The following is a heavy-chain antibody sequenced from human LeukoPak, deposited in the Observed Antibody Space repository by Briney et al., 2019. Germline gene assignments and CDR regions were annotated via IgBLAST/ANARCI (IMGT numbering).Heavy chain of an antibody. Sequence: PGGSLRLSCAASGFTFSSYSMSWVRQAPGKGLEWVSGINSGGNTYYAVSVKGRVTISRDNSRNTLYLQMNSLRVDDTAVYYCAKEAGLIAAAGPFDYWGQGTLVTVSS. V-gene: IGHV3-23*01. CDR3: AKEAGLIAAAGPFDY. CDR1: GFTFSSYS. J-gene: IGHJ4*02. CDR2: INSGGNT. D-gene: IGHD6-13*01.